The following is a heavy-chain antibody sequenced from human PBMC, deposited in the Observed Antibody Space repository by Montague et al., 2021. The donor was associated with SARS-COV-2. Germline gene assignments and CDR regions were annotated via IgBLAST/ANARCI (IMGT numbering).Heavy chain of an antibody. Sequence: SLRLSCAASGFIFSDYNMTLIRQTPVKGLEWISYINGASSRTNYSDSVKGRFTISRDNAKNSLFLQMNSLRVEDTAVYYCARGISLFDPWGQGTLVTVSS. CDR3: ARGISLFDP. CDR2: INGASSRT. V-gene: IGHV3-11*05. CDR1: GFIFSDYN. J-gene: IGHJ5*02.